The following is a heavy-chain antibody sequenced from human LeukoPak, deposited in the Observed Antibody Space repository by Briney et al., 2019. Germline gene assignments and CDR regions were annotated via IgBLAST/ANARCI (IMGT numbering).Heavy chain of an antibody. CDR1: GFTFSSYW. V-gene: IGHV3-74*01. CDR3: AELGITMIGGV. D-gene: IGHD3-10*02. Sequence: GGSLRLSCAASGFTFSSYWMHWVRQAPGKGLVWVSRIKSDGSSTTYADSVKGRFTISRDNAKNSLYLQMNSLRAEDTAVYYCAELGITMIGGVWGKGTTVTISS. J-gene: IGHJ6*04. CDR2: IKSDGSST.